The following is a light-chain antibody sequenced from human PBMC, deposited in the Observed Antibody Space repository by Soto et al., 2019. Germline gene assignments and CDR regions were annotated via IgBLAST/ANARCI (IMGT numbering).Light chain of an antibody. Sequence: QSVLTQPPSVSGAPGQRVTISCTGSSSNIVAIYDVHWYQQLPGTAPKLLIYGNTNRPSGVPDRFSGSKSGTSASLAITGLQAEDEADYYCQSYDSSLSGWAFGGGTKLTVL. CDR3: QSYDSSLSGWA. V-gene: IGLV1-40*01. J-gene: IGLJ3*02. CDR2: GNT. CDR1: SSNIVAIYD.